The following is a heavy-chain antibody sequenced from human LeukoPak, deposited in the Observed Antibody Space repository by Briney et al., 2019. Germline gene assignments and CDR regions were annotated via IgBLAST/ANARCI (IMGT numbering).Heavy chain of an antibody. CDR3: AKDQRFGDLDDY. CDR1: GFTVSSNY. Sequence: GGSRRLSCAASGFTVSSNYMSWVRQAPGKGLEWVSVIYSGGSTYYAGSVKGRFAISRDNSKNTLYLQMTSLRAEDTAVYYCAKDQRFGDLDDYRGQGTLVTVSS. CDR2: IYSGGST. V-gene: IGHV3-53*01. J-gene: IGHJ4*02. D-gene: IGHD3-10*01.